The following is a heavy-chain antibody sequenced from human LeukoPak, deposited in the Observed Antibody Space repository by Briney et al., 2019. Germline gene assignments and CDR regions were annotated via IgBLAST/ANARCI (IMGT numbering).Heavy chain of an antibody. V-gene: IGHV3-30-3*01. Sequence: GGSLRLSCAASGFSFSSYAMHWVRQAPGKGLEWVTVISYDGSNKYYADSVKGRFTISRDNSKNTLYVQMNSLRAEDTAVYYCARDEWELIDYWGQGTLVTASS. CDR1: GFSFSSYA. D-gene: IGHD1-26*01. CDR2: ISYDGSNK. CDR3: ARDEWELIDY. J-gene: IGHJ4*02.